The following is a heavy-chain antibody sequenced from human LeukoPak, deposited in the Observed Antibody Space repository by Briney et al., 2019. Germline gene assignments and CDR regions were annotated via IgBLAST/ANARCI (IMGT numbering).Heavy chain of an antibody. Sequence: GGSLRLPCAASGFTFSDYYMSWIRQAPGKGLEWVSYISSSGSTIYYADSVKGRFTISRDNAKNSLYLQMNSLGAEDTAVYYCARDTVATINDYWGQGTLVTVSS. CDR2: ISSSGSTI. D-gene: IGHD5-24*01. J-gene: IGHJ4*02. V-gene: IGHV3-11*01. CDR1: GFTFSDYY. CDR3: ARDTVATINDY.